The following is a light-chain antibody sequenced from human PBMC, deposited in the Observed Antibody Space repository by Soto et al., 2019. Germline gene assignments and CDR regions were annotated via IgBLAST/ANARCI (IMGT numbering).Light chain of an antibody. V-gene: IGKV3-20*01. CDR3: QQYGTSPRT. Sequence: ETVLTQSPGTLSLSPGERATLSCRASQSVSSNYLAWYQQKPGQAPRLVIYDASKRATGIPDRFSGSGSGTGFALTISRLEPEDFAVYYCQQYGTSPRTCGQGTKV. J-gene: IGKJ1*01. CDR2: DAS. CDR1: QSVSSNY.